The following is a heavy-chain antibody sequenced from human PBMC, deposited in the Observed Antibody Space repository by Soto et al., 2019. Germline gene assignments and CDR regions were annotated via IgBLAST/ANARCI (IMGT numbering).Heavy chain of an antibody. CDR1: GGSFSGYY. CDR2: INHSGST. J-gene: IGHJ4*02. V-gene: IGHV4-34*01. CDR3: ARYKITGLFDY. Sequence: QVQLQQWGAGLLKPSETLSLTCAVYGGSFSGYYWTWIRQPPGPGLEWMGEINHSGSTNYNPSLKSQVTISVDTSKNEFSLKLTSVTAADSAVYYCARYKITGLFDYWGQGTLVTVSS. D-gene: IGHD2-8*02.